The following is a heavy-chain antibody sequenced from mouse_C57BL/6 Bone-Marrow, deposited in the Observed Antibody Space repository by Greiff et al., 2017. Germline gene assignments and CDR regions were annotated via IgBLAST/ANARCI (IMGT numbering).Heavy chain of an antibody. CDR1: GYTFTTYP. CDR2: FHPSNDDT. V-gene: IGHV1-47*01. CDR3: AKGGNYGGYYFAY. Sequence: VQLQQSGAELVKPGASVKMSCKASGYTFTTYPIEWMKQNPGKSLEWIGNFHPSNDDTKYNEKFKGNATLTVEKSSSTVYLELSRLTSHDSAGDYCAKGGNYGGYYFAYWGQGTTRKVPS. D-gene: IGHD2-1*01. J-gene: IGHJ2*01.